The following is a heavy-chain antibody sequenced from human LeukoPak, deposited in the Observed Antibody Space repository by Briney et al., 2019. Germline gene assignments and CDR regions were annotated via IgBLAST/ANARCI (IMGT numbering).Heavy chain of an antibody. D-gene: IGHD4-23*01. Sequence: GGSLRLSCAASGFTITDHHMDWVRQAPGKGLEWVSAISGSGGSTYYADSVKGRFTISRDNSKNTLYLQMNSLRAEDTAVYYCAKHDYGGNYNWFDPWGQGTLVTVSS. CDR3: AKHDYGGNYNWFDP. V-gene: IGHV3-23*01. CDR1: GFTITDHH. CDR2: ISGSGGST. J-gene: IGHJ5*02.